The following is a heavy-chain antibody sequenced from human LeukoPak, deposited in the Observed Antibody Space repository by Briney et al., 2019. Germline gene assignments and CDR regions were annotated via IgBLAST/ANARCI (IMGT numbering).Heavy chain of an antibody. CDR2: INPNSGGT. CDR3: ARRPAYCGSSTSCYRPPYYYYYMDV. CDR1: GYTFTGYY. Sequence: ASVKGSCKASGYTFTGYYLHWVRQAPGQGLEWMGWINPNSGGTNYAQKFQGRVTMTRDTSISTAYMELSRLRSDDTAVYYCARRPAYCGSSTSCYRPPYYYYYMDVWGKGTTVTVSS. V-gene: IGHV1-2*02. D-gene: IGHD2-2*01. J-gene: IGHJ6*03.